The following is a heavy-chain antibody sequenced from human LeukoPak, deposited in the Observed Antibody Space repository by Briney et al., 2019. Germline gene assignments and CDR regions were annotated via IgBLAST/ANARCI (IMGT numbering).Heavy chain of an antibody. CDR2: IVVGSGNT. CDR1: GFTFTSSA. V-gene: IGHV1-58*02. J-gene: IGHJ4*02. D-gene: IGHD2-15*01. CDR3: AAETYCSGGSCYGEFDY. Sequence: SVKVSCKASGFTFTSSAMQWVRQARGQRLEWIGWIVVGSGNTNYAQKFQERVTITRDMSTSTAYMELSSLRSEDMAVYYCAAETYCSGGSCYGEFDYWGQGTLVTVSS.